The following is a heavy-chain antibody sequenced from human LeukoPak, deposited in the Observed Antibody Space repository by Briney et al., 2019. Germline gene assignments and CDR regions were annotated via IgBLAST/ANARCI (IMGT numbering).Heavy chain of an antibody. J-gene: IGHJ4*02. Sequence: GGSLRLSCAASGFTFSSYAMSWVRQAPGKGLEWVSAISGSGGSTYYADSVKGRFTISRDNSKNTLYLQMNSLRAEDTAVYYCAKAEDSSGWYDPFDYWGQGILVTVSS. V-gene: IGHV3-23*01. CDR1: GFTFSSYA. CDR2: ISGSGGST. CDR3: AKAEDSSGWYDPFDY. D-gene: IGHD6-19*01.